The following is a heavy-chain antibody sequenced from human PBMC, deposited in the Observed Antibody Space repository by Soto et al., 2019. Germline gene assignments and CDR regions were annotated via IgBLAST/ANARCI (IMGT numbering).Heavy chain of an antibody. CDR1: GGSFSGHS. CDR3: STRAYDTNGYYRFDP. Sequence: ETLSLTCAVYGGSFSGHSWTWIRQSPGKGLEWIGDINHSGRVNYSPSLKSRVTISLDTSKNQFSLTLSAVTAADTAMYYCSTRAYDTNGYYRFDPWGQGALVTVSS. V-gene: IGHV4-34*01. CDR2: INHSGRV. D-gene: IGHD3-22*01. J-gene: IGHJ5*01.